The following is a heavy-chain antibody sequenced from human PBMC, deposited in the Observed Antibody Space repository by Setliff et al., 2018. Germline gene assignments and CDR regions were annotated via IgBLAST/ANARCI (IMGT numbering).Heavy chain of an antibody. CDR3: ARVQWELYAFDI. CDR1: GDSISSRRSY. V-gene: IGHV4-61*09. J-gene: IGHJ3*02. D-gene: IGHD1-26*01. Sequence: SETLSLTCTVSGDSISSRRSYWGWFRQPAGKGLEWIGQIYTSWSTNYNPSLKSRVTISLDTSNNQFSLSLSSVTAADTAVYYCARVQWELYAFDIWGQGTMVTVSS. CDR2: IYTSWST.